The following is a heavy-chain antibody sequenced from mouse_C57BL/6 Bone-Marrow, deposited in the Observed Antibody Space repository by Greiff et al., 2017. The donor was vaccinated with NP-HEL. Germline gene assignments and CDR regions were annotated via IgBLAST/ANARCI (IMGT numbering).Heavy chain of an antibody. CDR1: GFTFSSSG. J-gene: IGHJ3*01. V-gene: IGHV5-6*01. CDR2: ISSGGSYT. D-gene: IGHD2-4*01. Sequence: EVQRVESGGDLVKPGGSLKLSCAASGFTFSSSGMSWVRQTPDKRLEWVATISSGGSYTYYPDSVKGRFTISRDNAKNTLYLQMSSLKSEDTAMYYCASPYDYDVAWFAYWGQGTLVTVSA. CDR3: ASPYDYDVAWFAY.